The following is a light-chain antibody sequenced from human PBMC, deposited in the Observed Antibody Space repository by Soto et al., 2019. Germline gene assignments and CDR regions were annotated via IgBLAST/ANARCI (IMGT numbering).Light chain of an antibody. CDR2: GAS. V-gene: IGKV3-20*01. CDR3: QHYGTTPWT. CDR1: ETFCSGC. Sequence: DTVLTQSPATVSLSPGESVTLSCRASETFCSGCLAWYQQKPGQSPRLLIYGASSRATGIPDRFSGSGSGTDFTLPISRLEPEDFAVYYCQHYGTTPWTFGPGTKVGIK. J-gene: IGKJ1*01.